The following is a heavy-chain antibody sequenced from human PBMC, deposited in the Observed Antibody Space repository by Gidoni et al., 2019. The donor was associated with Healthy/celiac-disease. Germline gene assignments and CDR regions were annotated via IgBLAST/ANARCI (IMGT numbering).Heavy chain of an antibody. D-gene: IGHD4-17*01. J-gene: IGHJ3*02. CDR1: GFTVGSYS. CDR2: ISSSSSTI. CDR3: ARDRQFDDYGDSDAFDI. Sequence: EVQLLESWGGLVQPGGSLGLSCEDSGFTVGSYSMNCVRQAPGKGLEWVSYISSSSSTIYYADSVKGRFTISRDNAKNSLYLQMNSLRAEDTAVYYCARDRQFDDYGDSDAFDIWGQGTMVTVSS. V-gene: IGHV3-48*01.